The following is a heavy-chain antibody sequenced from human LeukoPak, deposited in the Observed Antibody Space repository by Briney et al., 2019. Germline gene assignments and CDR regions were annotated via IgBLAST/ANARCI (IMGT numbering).Heavy chain of an antibody. CDR1: GGSISSYY. CDR2: IYYSGST. V-gene: IGHV4-59*01. Sequence: PSETLSLTCTVSGGSISSYYWSWIRQSPGKGLAWIGYIYYSGSTNYNPSLKSRVAVSVDTSKSQFSLKLSSVTAADTAVYYCARGIGAGKYGLEEIYYFDYWGQGTLVTVSS. CDR3: ARGIGAGKYGLEEIYYFDY. J-gene: IGHJ4*02. D-gene: IGHD3-16*01.